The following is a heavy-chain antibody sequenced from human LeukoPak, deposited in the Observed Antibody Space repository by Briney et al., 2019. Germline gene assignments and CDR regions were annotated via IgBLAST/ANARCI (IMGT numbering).Heavy chain of an antibody. J-gene: IGHJ4*02. CDR2: ISSSSSYI. Sequence: GGSLRLSCAASGFTFSSYSMNWVRQAPGKGLEWVSSISSSSSYIYYADSVKGRFTISRDNAKNSLYLQMNSLRAEDTAVYYCARDGDYGGKGNYFDYWGQGTLVTVSS. CDR1: GFTFSSYS. D-gene: IGHD4-23*01. V-gene: IGHV3-21*01. CDR3: ARDGDYGGKGNYFDY.